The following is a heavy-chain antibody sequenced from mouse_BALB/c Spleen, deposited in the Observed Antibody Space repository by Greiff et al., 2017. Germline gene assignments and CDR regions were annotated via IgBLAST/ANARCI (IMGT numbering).Heavy chain of an antibody. CDR2: INPDSSTI. J-gene: IGHJ4*01. V-gene: IGHV4-1*02. Sequence: EVMLVESGGGLVQPGGSLKLSCAASGFDFSRYWMSWVRQAPGKGLEWIGEINPDSSTINYTPSLKDKFIISRDNAKNTLYLQMSKVRSEDTALYYCARPVGNYAMDYWGQGTSVTVSS. CDR3: ARPVGNYAMDY. D-gene: IGHD1-1*02. CDR1: GFDFSRYW.